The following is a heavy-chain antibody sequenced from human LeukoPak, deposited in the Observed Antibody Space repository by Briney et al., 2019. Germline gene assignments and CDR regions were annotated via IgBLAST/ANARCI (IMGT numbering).Heavy chain of an antibody. D-gene: IGHD2-2*01. V-gene: IGHV3-23*01. CDR2: ISPSSGSA. CDR1: GFTFRNYA. Sequence: GGSLRLSCAASGFTFRNYAMSWVRQAPGKGLEWISTISPSSGSAYYADSVKGRFTISRDNSKNTLYLQMNSLRAEDTAVYYCAKGSTGYFDFWGQGTLVTVSS. CDR3: AKGSTGYFDF. J-gene: IGHJ4*02.